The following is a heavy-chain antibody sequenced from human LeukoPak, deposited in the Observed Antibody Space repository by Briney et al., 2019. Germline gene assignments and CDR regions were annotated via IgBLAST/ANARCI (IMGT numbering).Heavy chain of an antibody. J-gene: IGHJ4*02. CDR3: ARAPMIRGVIMAFDQ. D-gene: IGHD3-10*01. CDR2: IDRSSSTI. Sequence: PGGSLRLSCVASGFTFSTSSMTWVRQAPGRGLEWVSYIDRSSSTIYTADSVRGRFTISRDNAEDSLYLQMSSLRDEDTAVYYCARAPMIRGVIMAFDQWGQGTLVTVSS. V-gene: IGHV3-48*02. CDR1: GFTFSTSS.